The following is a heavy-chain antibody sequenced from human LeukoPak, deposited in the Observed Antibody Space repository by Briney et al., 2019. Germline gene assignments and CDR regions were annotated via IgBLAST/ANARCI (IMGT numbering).Heavy chain of an antibody. J-gene: IGHJ6*02. D-gene: IGHD6-13*01. CDR3: ASIAAAGRVYYGMDV. CDR1: GGSISSSNW. Sequence: SETLSLTCAVSGGSISSSNWWSWVRQPPGKGLEWIGEIYHSGSTNYNPSLKSRVTISVDKSKNQFSLKLSSVTAADTAVYYCASIAAAGRVYYGMDVWGQGTTVTVSS. CDR2: IYHSGST. V-gene: IGHV4-4*02.